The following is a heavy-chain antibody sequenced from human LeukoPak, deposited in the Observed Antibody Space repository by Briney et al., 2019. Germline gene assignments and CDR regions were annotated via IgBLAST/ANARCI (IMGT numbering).Heavy chain of an antibody. J-gene: IGHJ6*03. Sequence: QSGGSLRLSCAASGFTFSSYAMHWVRQAPGKGLEWVAVISYDGSNKYYADSVKGRFTISRDNSKNTLYLQMNSLRAEDTAVYYCARDGGGSYYYYFMDVWGKGTTVTVSS. CDR2: ISYDGSNK. V-gene: IGHV3-30*04. D-gene: IGHD1-26*01. CDR1: GFTFSSYA. CDR3: ARDGGGSYYYYFMDV.